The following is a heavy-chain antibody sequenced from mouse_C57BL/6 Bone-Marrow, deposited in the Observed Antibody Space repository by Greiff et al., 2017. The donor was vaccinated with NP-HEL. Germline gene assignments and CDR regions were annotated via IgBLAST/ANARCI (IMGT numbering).Heavy chain of an antibody. CDR1: GYTFTDYN. J-gene: IGHJ1*03. V-gene: IGHV1-18*01. D-gene: IGHD1-1*01. CDR2: INPNNGGT. Sequence: VQLKQSGPELVKPGASVKIPCKASGYTFTDYNMDWVKQSHGKSLEWIGDINPNNGGTIYNQKFKGKATLTVDKSSSTAYMELRSLTSEDTAVYYCARDYYDSSYWYFDVWGTVTTVTVSS. CDR3: ARDYYDSSYWYFDV.